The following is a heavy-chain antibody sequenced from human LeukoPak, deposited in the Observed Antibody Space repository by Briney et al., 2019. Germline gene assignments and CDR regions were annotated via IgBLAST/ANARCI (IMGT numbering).Heavy chain of an antibody. V-gene: IGHV3-30*02. CDR3: AKEGDLVGVTYYFDY. D-gene: IGHD1-26*01. J-gene: IGHJ4*02. Sequence: GGSLRLSCAASGFTLSRYGIHWVRQAPGKGLEWVAFIRNDGSDKYYADSVKGRFTVSRDNSKNTVYLQMNSLRVEDAAVYYCAKEGDLVGVTYYFDYWGQGTLVTVSS. CDR2: IRNDGSDK. CDR1: GFTLSRYG.